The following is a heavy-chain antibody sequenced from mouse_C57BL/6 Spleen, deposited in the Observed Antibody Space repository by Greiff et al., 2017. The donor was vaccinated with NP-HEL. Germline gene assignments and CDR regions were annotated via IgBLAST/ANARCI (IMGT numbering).Heavy chain of an antibody. Sequence: EVQLQQSGAELVKPGASAKLSCTASGFNIKDYYMHWVKQRTEQGLEWIGRLAPEDGETQYAPNFQGKATITPDTSPNTAYLQLSSLTSEDTAVYYCARDGSSYMFAYWGQGTLVTVSA. CDR3: ARDGSSYMFAY. D-gene: IGHD1-1*01. V-gene: IGHV14-2*01. J-gene: IGHJ3*01. CDR1: GFNIKDYY. CDR2: LAPEDGET.